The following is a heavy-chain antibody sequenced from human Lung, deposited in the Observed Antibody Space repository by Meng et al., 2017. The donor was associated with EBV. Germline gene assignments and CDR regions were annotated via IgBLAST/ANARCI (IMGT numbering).Heavy chain of an antibody. J-gene: IGHJ4*02. D-gene: IGHD1-26*01. CDR1: RYTFTNYG. CDR3: ARVEVGITSGDY. V-gene: IGHV1-18*01. Sequence: QAQLVQSGGEVKKPGDSLKVSCKASRYTFTNYGITWVRQAPGQGLEWMGWINAYNGDTNYAQTLQGRVTMTTDTSTSTAYMELRSLRSDDTAVYYCARVEVGITSGDYWGQGTLVTVSS. CDR2: INAYNGDT.